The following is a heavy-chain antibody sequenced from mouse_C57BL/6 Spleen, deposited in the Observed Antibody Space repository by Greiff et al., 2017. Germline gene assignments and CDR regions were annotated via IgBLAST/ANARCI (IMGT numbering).Heavy chain of an antibody. V-gene: IGHV1-63*01. D-gene: IGHD1-1*01. Sequence: QVQLKESGAELVRPGTSVKMSCKASGYTFTNYWIGWAKQRPGHGLEWIGDIYPGGGYTNYNEKFKGKATLTADKSSSTAYMQFSSLTSEDSAIYYCARVIPFTTVVEGNYFDYWGQGTTLTVSS. CDR3: ARVIPFTTVVEGNYFDY. J-gene: IGHJ2*01. CDR1: GYTFTNYW. CDR2: IYPGGGYT.